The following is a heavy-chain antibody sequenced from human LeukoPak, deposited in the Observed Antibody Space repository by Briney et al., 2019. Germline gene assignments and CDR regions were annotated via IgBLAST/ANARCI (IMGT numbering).Heavy chain of an antibody. V-gene: IGHV3-11*04. CDR1: GFTFSDYY. CDR2: ISRSGITI. Sequence: GGSLRLSCAASGFTFSDYYMNWIRQAPGKGLEWVSYISRSGITISYADSVKGRFTISRDNSKNTLYLQMNSLRAEDTAVYYCAKDRGADYFDYWGQGTLVTVSS. J-gene: IGHJ4*02. CDR3: AKDRGADYFDY.